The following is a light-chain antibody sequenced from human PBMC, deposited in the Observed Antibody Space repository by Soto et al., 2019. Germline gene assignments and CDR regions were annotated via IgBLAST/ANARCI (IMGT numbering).Light chain of an antibody. CDR2: DES. CDR1: QSVRNY. CDR3: QQRNNWTLT. Sequence: VLTQSPATLSLSPGDSATLSCRASQSVRNYLAWYQQKTGQAPRILIYDESYRATGIPARLSGSGSGTDLNLTISRLDHADFAVYYCQQRNNWTLTFGQGTRLEIK. J-gene: IGKJ5*01. V-gene: IGKV3-11*01.